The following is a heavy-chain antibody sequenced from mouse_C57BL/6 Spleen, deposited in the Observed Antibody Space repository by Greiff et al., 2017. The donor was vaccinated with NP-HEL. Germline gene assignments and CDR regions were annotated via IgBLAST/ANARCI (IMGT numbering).Heavy chain of an antibody. Sequence: QVQLQQPGAELVKPGASVKLSCKASGYTFTSYWMHWVKQRPGQGLEWIGMIHPNSASTNYNENFKSKATLTVDKSSRTAYMQLSSLPSEDSAVYFCAINLDSSAYVWFAYWGQGTLVTVSA. CDR3: AINLDSSAYVWFAY. D-gene: IGHD3-2*02. V-gene: IGHV1-64*01. CDR1: GYTFTSYW. J-gene: IGHJ3*01. CDR2: IHPNSAST.